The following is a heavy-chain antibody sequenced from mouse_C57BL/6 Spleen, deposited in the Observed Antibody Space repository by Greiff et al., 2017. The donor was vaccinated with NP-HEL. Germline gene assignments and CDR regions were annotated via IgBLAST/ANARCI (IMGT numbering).Heavy chain of an antibody. Sequence: QVQLQQSGAELARPGASVKMSCKASGYTFTSYTMHWVKQRPGQGLEWIGYINPSSGYTKYNQKFKDKATLTADKSSSTAYMQLSSLTSEDSAVYYCARPLIVTTYFDVWGTGTTVTVSS. V-gene: IGHV1-4*01. J-gene: IGHJ1*03. D-gene: IGHD2-5*01. CDR1: GYTFTSYT. CDR3: ARPLIVTTYFDV. CDR2: INPSSGYT.